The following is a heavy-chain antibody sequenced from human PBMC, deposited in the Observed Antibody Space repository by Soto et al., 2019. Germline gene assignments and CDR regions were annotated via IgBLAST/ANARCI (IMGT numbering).Heavy chain of an antibody. CDR1: GGSISSYY. J-gene: IGHJ4*02. CDR3: ARTLRDDYGDYFWDY. Sequence: SETLSLTCTVSGGSISSYYWSWIRQPPGKGLEWIGYIYYSGSTNYNPPLKSRVTISVDTSKNQFSLKLSSVTAADTAVYYCARTLRDDYGDYFWDYWGQGTLVTVSS. CDR2: IYYSGST. V-gene: IGHV4-59*01. D-gene: IGHD4-17*01.